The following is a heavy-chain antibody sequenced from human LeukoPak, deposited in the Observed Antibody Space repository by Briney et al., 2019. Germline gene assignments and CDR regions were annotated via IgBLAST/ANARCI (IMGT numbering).Heavy chain of an antibody. D-gene: IGHD6-19*01. CDR2: ISGSGGST. CDR3: AKEGGIAVAGTFDY. Sequence: GGSLRLSCAASGFTFSSYEMNWVRQAPGKGLEWVSAISGSGGSTYYADSVKGRFTISRDNSKNTLYLQMNSLIAEDTAVYYCAKEGGIAVAGTFDYWGQGTLVTVSS. J-gene: IGHJ4*02. V-gene: IGHV3-23*01. CDR1: GFTFSSYE.